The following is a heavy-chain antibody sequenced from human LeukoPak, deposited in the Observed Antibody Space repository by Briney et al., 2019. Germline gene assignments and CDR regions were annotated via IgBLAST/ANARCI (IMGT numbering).Heavy chain of an antibody. CDR1: GGSVSSGSYY. CDR3: ARALVGATTFDY. J-gene: IGHJ4*02. CDR2: IYYSGST. D-gene: IGHD1-26*01. Sequence: PSETLSLTCTASGGSVSSGSYYWSWIRQPPGKGLEWIGYIYYSGSTNYNPSLKSRVTISVDTSKNQFSLKLSSVTAADTAVYYCARALVGATTFDYWGQGTLVTVSS. V-gene: IGHV4-61*01.